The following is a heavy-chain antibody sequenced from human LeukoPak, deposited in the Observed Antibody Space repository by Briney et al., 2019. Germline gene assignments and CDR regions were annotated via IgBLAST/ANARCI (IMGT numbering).Heavy chain of an antibody. J-gene: IGHJ4*02. V-gene: IGHV4-61*02. Sequence: SETLSLTCTVSGGSISSGSYYWSWIRQPAGKGLEWIGRIYTSGSTNYNPSLKSRVTISVDTSKNQFSLKLSSVTAADTAVYYCARGTTSSGWPVNDYWGQGTLVTVSS. CDR2: IYTSGST. CDR1: GGSISSGSYY. CDR3: ARGTTSSGWPVNDY. D-gene: IGHD6-19*01.